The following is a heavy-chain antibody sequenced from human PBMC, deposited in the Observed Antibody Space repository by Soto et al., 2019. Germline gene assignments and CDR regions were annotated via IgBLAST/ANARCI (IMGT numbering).Heavy chain of an antibody. CDR3: ARTRSFTLGFYYDGMDV. CDR1: GYSFASYW. CDR2: IYPGDSDT. J-gene: IGHJ6*02. V-gene: IGHV5-51*01. Sequence: GESLKISFQGSGYSFASYWIGWVRQMPGKDLEWMEIIYPGDSDTRYSPSFQGQVTISADKSLRTAYLQWTSLKASDTALYYCARTRSFTLGFYYDGMDVWGQGTTVTVSS. D-gene: IGHD6-6*01.